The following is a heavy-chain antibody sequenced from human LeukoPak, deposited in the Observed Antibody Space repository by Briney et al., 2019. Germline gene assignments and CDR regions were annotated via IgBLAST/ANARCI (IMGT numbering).Heavy chain of an antibody. V-gene: IGHV1-2*02. Sequence: ASVKVSCKASGYTFTGYYTHWVRQAPGQGLEWMGWINPNSGGTNYAQKFQGRVTMTRDTSISTAYMELSRLRSDDTAVYYCATEQVGYCSSTSCYLGYWGQGTLVTVSS. CDR2: INPNSGGT. CDR1: GYTFTGYY. J-gene: IGHJ4*02. D-gene: IGHD2-2*01. CDR3: ATEQVGYCSSTSCYLGY.